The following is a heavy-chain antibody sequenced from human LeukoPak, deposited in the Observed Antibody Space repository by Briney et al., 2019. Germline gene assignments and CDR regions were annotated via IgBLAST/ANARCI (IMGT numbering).Heavy chain of an antibody. CDR1: GFTFSSYA. CDR2: ISYDGSNK. Sequence: PGGSLRLSCAASGFTFSSYAMHWVRQAPGKGLEWVAVISYDGSNKYYADSVKGRFTISRDNSKNTLYLQMNSLRAEDTAVYYCARDTYRSAVAGSSGLGHWGQGTLVTVSS. J-gene: IGHJ4*02. D-gene: IGHD6-19*01. V-gene: IGHV3-30-3*01. CDR3: ARDTYRSAVAGSSGLGH.